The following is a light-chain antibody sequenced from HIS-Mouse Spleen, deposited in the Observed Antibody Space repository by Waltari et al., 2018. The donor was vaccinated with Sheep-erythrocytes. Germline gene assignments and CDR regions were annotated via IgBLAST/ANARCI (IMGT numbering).Light chain of an antibody. CDR1: SSDVGSYNL. CDR3: CSYAGSSTWV. J-gene: IGLJ3*02. CDR2: EGS. Sequence: QSALTQPASVSGSPGQSITISCTGTSSDVGSYNLVSWYQQHPGKAPKLMIYEGSKRPSGFSNRFSGSKSGNTASLTIYGLQAEDEADYYCCSYAGSSTWVFGGGTKLTVL. V-gene: IGLV2-23*01.